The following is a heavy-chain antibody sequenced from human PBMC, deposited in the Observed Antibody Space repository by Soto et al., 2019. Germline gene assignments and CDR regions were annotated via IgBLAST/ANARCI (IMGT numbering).Heavy chain of an antibody. CDR1: GGSISSGYYY. J-gene: IGHJ5*02. CDR3: ASTRRGNWFDP. Sequence: SETLSLTCSVSGGSISSGYYYWSWIRQPPGMGLEWIGNIYYSGNTYYNPSLKSRVTISVDTSKNQFSLKLSSVTAADTAVYYCASTRRGNWFDPWGQGTLVTVSS. D-gene: IGHD3-10*01. V-gene: IGHV4-30-4*02. CDR2: IYYSGNT.